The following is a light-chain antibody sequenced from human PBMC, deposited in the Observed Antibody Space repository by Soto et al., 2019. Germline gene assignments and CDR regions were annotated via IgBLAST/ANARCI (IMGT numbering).Light chain of an antibody. Sequence: QSALTQPASVSGSPGQSITISCTGTSSDVGGNNFVSWYQHHPGKAPKLLIHEVRSRPSGVSDRFSGSKSANTASLTISGLQADDEADYYCSSYTGGRTIFGGGTKLTVL. CDR1: SSDVGGNNF. CDR3: SSYTGGRTI. J-gene: IGLJ2*01. V-gene: IGLV2-14*01. CDR2: EVR.